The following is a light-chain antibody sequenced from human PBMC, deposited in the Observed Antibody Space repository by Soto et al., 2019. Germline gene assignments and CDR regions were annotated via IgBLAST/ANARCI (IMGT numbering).Light chain of an antibody. CDR2: DVT. CDR3: TSYAGSNFPVV. J-gene: IGLJ2*01. CDR1: SSDIGSYNF. V-gene: IGLV2-8*01. Sequence: QSALTQPPSASGSPGQSVTISCTGASSDIGSYNFVSWYQQHPDKAPKLLIYDVTQRPSGVPDRFSVSKSGNTASVTVSGLLAEDEADYYCTSYAGSNFPVVFGGGTKLTVL.